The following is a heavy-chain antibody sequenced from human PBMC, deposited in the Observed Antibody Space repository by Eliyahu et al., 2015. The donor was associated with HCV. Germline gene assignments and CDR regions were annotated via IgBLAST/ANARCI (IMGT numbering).Heavy chain of an antibody. CDR1: GFTVSXNX. D-gene: IGHD5-12*01. CDR3: ARAKWQDY. V-gene: IGHV3-53*01. J-gene: IGHJ4*02. CDR2: IYSGGXT. Sequence: EVQLVESGGGLIQPGGSLRLSCAASGFTVSXNXMXWVRQAPGKGLEWVSVIYSGGXTYYADSVKGRFTISRDNSKNTLYLQMNSLRAEDTAVYYCARAKWQDYWGQGTLVTVSS.